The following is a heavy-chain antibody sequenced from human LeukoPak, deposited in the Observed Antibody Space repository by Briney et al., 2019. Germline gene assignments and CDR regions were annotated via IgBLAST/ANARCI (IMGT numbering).Heavy chain of an antibody. V-gene: IGHV4-34*01. CDR1: GGSFSFYS. CDR3: ARRLSRSVRYNWFDP. CDR2: INDSGST. J-gene: IGHJ5*02. Sequence: SETLSLTCAVYGGSFSFYSWTWIRQPPGNGLEWIGEINDSGSTNYNASLKSRVAISVDTSKNQFSLKLSSVTAADTAVYYCARRLSRSVRYNWFDPWGQGTLVTVPS. D-gene: IGHD1-26*01.